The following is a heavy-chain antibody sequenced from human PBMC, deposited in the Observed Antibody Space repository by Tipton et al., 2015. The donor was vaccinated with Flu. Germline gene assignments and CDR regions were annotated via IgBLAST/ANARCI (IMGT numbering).Heavy chain of an antibody. CDR2: IYASGST. CDR1: GGSISSFY. V-gene: IGHV4-4*07. J-gene: IGHJ4*02. D-gene: IGHD4/OR15-4a*01. CDR3: ARGGVLWCPRD. Sequence: TLSLTCTVSGGSISSFYWSWIRQPAGKGLEWIGRIYASGSTSYNPSLKSRVTISVDTSKNQFSLRLSSVTAADTAVYYCARGGVLWCPRDWGQGTLVTVSS.